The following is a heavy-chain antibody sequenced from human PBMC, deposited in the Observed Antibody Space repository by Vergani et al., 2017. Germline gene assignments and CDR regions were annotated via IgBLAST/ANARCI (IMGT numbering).Heavy chain of an antibody. V-gene: IGHV1-46*01. CDR1: GYTFSIDY. Sequence: QVQLVQSGTEVKKPGASVKVSCKASGYTFSIDYMHWVRQAPGQGLEWMGIINPSDGATSYAQKFQGRVTMTRDTSTSTVYMELSSLRSEDRAVYYCARGVTVGASFDYWGQGTLVTVSS. J-gene: IGHJ4*02. CDR2: INPSDGAT. D-gene: IGHD1-26*01. CDR3: ARGVTVGASFDY.